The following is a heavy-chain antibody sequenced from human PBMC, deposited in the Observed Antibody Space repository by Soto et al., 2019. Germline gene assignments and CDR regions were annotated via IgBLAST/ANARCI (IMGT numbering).Heavy chain of an antibody. CDR2: ISAYNGNT. D-gene: IGHD2-15*01. V-gene: IGHV1-18*01. Sequence: GASVKVSCKASGYTFTSYGISWVRQAPGQGLEWMGWISAYNGNTNYAQKLQGRVTMTTDTSTSTAYMELRSLRSDDTAVYYCARDLFGGGGSSGFDYWGQGTLVTVSS. CDR1: GYTFTSYG. CDR3: ARDLFGGGGSSGFDY. J-gene: IGHJ4*02.